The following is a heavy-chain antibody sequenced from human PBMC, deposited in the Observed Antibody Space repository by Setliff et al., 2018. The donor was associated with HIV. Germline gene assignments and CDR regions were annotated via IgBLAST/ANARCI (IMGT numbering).Heavy chain of an antibody. CDR2: IYHSGST. D-gene: IGHD6-13*01. CDR1: GYSFTSGYY. J-gene: IGHJ1*01. V-gene: IGHV4-38-2*02. CDR3: AGIIATPGTT. Sequence: SETLSLTCTVSGYSFTSGYYWGWIRQPPGKGLEWIGSIYHSGSTYYNPSLESRVTISIDTSKNQFSLRLSSVTAADTAVYYCAGIIATPGTTWGQGTLVTVSS.